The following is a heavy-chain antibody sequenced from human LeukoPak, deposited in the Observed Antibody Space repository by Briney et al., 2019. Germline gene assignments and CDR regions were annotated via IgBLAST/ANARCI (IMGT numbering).Heavy chain of an antibody. CDR3: ASYSSLDY. CDR2: IKHDGSED. Sequence: GGSLRLSCAASGFTFSSYWMTWVRQAPGKGLEWVATIKHDGSEDYYVDSVKGRFTISRDNAKSSMWLQMSSLRAEDTAVYYCASYSSLDYWGQGTLVTVSS. J-gene: IGHJ4*02. CDR1: GFTFSSYW. D-gene: IGHD6-19*01. V-gene: IGHV3-7*01.